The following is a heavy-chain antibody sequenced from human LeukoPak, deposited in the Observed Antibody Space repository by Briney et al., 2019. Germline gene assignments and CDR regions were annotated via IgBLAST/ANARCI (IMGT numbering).Heavy chain of an antibody. J-gene: IGHJ5*02. CDR1: GFTFINYA. Sequence: GGSLRLTCVGSGFTFINYAMAWVRQSPGRGLEYVSSSSGSGASTHYADSVKGRFTISRDNSRNTLYLEMSSQRAEDSALYYCAKERSYPSPWGQGTLVTVSS. CDR3: AKERSYPSP. V-gene: IGHV3-23*01. CDR2: SSGSGAST. D-gene: IGHD1-26*01.